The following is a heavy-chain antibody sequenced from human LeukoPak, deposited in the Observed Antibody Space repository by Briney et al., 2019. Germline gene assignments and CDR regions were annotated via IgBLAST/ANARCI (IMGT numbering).Heavy chain of an antibody. CDR1: GFTFSSYS. CDR2: ISSSSSYI. D-gene: IGHD3-10*01. Sequence: GGSLRLSCAASGFTFSSYSMMWVRQAPGKGLEWVSYISSSSSYIYYADSVKGRFTISRDNAKNSLYLQMNSLRAEDTAVYYCARARTITMVRGVNNWFDPWGQGTLVTVSS. CDR3: ARARTITMVRGVNNWFDP. J-gene: IGHJ5*02. V-gene: IGHV3-21*05.